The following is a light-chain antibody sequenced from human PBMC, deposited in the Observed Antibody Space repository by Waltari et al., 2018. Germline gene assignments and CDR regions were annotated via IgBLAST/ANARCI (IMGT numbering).Light chain of an antibody. V-gene: IGKV4-1*01. CDR1: QSILYISSNMNY. CDR3: QQYYGSPPYT. Sequence: DIVMTQSPDSLAVSLGERATINCQSSQSILYISSNMNYLAWYQQKPGQPPKLLIYWASTRESGVPDRFSGSGSGTDFTLTISSLQAEDVAVYYCQQYYGSPPYTFGQGTKLEIK. J-gene: IGKJ2*01. CDR2: WAS.